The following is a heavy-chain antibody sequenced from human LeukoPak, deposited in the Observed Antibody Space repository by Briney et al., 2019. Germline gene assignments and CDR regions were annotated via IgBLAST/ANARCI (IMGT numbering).Heavy chain of an antibody. D-gene: IGHD2-2*02. J-gene: IGHJ6*04. CDR1: GYTFTSYA. CDR3: ARGRPIVVVPAAINYYYAMDV. V-gene: IGHV1-3*01. Sequence: ASVKVSCKASGYTFTSYAMHWVRQAPGQRLEWMGLINAGNGNTKYSQRFQGRVTITRDTSASTAYMELSSLRSEDTAVYYCARGRPIVVVPAAINYYYAMDVWGKGTTVTVSS. CDR2: INAGNGNT.